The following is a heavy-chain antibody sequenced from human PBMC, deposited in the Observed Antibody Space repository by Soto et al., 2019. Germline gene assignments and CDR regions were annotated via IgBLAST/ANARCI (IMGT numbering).Heavy chain of an antibody. CDR2: ISAYNGNT. D-gene: IGHD3-16*01. V-gene: IGHV1-18*01. CDR1: GYTFTSYG. J-gene: IGHJ4*02. CDR3: ARQERIMITFGGVTAFDY. Sequence: QVQLVQSGAEVKKPGASVKVSCKASGYTFTSYGISWVRQAPGQGLEWMGWISAYNGNTNYAQKLQGRVTMTTDTSTSTAYMELRSLRSDDTAGYYCARQERIMITFGGVTAFDYWGQGTLVTVSS.